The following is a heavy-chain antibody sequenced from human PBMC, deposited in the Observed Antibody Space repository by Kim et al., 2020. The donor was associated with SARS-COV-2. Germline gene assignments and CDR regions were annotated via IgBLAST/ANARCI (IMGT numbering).Heavy chain of an antibody. CDR2: IYHSGST. J-gene: IGHJ5*02. D-gene: IGHD6-13*01. CDR3: ARDFILNSSSWYFLFDP. V-gene: IGHV4-4*02. Sequence: SETLSLTCAVSGGSISSSNWWSWVRQPPGKGLEWIGEIYHSGSTNYNPSLKSRVTISVDKSKNQFSLKLSSVTAADTAVYYCARDFILNSSSWYFLFDPWGQGTLVTVSS. CDR1: GGSISSSNW.